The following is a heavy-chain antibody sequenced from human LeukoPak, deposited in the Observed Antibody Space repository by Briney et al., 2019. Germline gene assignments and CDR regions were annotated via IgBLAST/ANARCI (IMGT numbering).Heavy chain of an antibody. Sequence: GGTLRLSCAASGFTFSSYNMNWVRQAPGKGLECVSYISSSSSTIYHADSVKGRFTISRDNAKNSLFLQMNSLRAEDTAVYYCARGVGALDYWGQGTLVTVSS. D-gene: IGHD1-26*01. CDR2: ISSSSSTI. CDR3: ARGVGALDY. J-gene: IGHJ4*02. CDR1: GFTFSSYN. V-gene: IGHV3-48*04.